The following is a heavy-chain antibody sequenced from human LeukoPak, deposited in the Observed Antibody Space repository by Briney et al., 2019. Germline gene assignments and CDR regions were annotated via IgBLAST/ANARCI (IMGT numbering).Heavy chain of an antibody. J-gene: IGHJ4*02. CDR3: ARGLDYGGNTDFGY. Sequence: PSETLSLTCTVSGGSISSGSYYWSWIRQPPGKGLEWIGYIYYSGSTNYNPSLKSRVTISVDTSKNQFSLKLSSVTAADTAVCYCARGLDYGGNTDFGYWGQGTLVTVSS. D-gene: IGHD4-23*01. V-gene: IGHV4-61*01. CDR2: IYYSGST. CDR1: GGSISSGSYY.